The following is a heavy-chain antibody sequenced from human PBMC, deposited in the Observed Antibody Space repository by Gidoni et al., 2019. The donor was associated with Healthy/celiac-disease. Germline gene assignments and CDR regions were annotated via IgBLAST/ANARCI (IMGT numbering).Heavy chain of an antibody. CDR3: ARGRITMVRGVIWGY. CDR2: INHSGRT. J-gene: IGHJ4*02. V-gene: IGHV4-34*01. D-gene: IGHD3-10*01. CDR1: AGSFSGYF. Sequence: QVQLQQWGAGLLKPSDTLSLTCAVYAGSFSGYFWIWIRQPPGKGLEWIAEINHSGRTNYNPSLKSRVTISVDTSKNQFSLKLSSVTAADTAVYYCARGRITMVRGVIWGYWGQGTLVTVSS.